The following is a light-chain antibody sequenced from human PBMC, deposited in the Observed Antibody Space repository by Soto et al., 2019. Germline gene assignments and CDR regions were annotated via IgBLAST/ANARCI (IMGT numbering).Light chain of an antibody. CDR2: GAS. J-gene: IGKJ1*01. CDR1: QSVTSNY. V-gene: IGKV3-20*01. Sequence: EIVLTQSPGTLSLSPGERATLSCRASQSVTSNYLAWYQQKPGQAPRLVIFGASIRDTGIPDRISGSGSGTDFTLTISRLETEDFAVYHCQKYGSSKTTFGQGTKVDIK. CDR3: QKYGSSKTT.